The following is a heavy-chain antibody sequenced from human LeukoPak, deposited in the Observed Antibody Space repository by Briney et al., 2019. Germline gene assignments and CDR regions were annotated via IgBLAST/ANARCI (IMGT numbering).Heavy chain of an antibody. V-gene: IGHV3-23*01. J-gene: IGHJ4*02. D-gene: IGHD6-13*01. CDR3: ARGERSSWYQYFDY. Sequence: GGSLRLSCAASGFTFSSHGMSWVRQAPGKGLEWVSTTSGSGDNTYYADSVKGRFTISRDNSKNTLYLQMNSLRAEDTAVYYCARGERSSWYQYFDYWGQGTLVTVSS. CDR2: TSGSGDNT. CDR1: GFTFSSHG.